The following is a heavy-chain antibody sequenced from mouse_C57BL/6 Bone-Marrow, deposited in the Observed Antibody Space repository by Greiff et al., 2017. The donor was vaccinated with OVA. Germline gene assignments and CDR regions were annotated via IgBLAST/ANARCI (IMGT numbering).Heavy chain of an antibody. CDR2: IDPENGGT. CDR1: GYNITDDY. Sequence: VQLQQSGAELVRPGASVKLSCTASGYNITDDYMPWVKQRPEQGLEWIGWIDPENGGTEYAPKFQGKATITADTSSNTAYLQLSSLTSEDTADYYCTTSNYYYSSFVWGTGTTVTVSS. V-gene: IGHV14-4*01. J-gene: IGHJ1*03. CDR3: TTSNYYYSSFV. D-gene: IGHD1-1*01.